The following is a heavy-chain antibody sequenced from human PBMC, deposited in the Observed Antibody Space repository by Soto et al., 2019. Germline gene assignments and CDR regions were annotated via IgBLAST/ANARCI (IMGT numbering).Heavy chain of an antibody. J-gene: IGHJ3*02. V-gene: IGHV4-31*03. D-gene: IGHD3-9*01. CDR3: ARKAAPWGLLRYFMCYSFDI. CDR1: GGSISSGGYY. CDR2: IYYSGST. Sequence: QVQLQESGPGLVKPSQTLSLTCTVSGGSISSGGYYWSWIRQHPGKGLEWIGYIYYSGSTYYNPSLKSRVTISVDTSKNQFSLKLSSVTAADTAVYYCARKAAPWGLLRYFMCYSFDIWGQGTMVTVSS.